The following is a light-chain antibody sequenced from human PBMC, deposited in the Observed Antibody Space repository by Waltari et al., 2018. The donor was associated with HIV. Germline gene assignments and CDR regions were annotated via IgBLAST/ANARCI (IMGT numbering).Light chain of an antibody. V-gene: IGLV1-44*01. J-gene: IGLJ2*01. CDR1: SYHSARKT. Sequence: QSVLTQPPSSSGTPARGVTISCSGSSYHSARKTVNWYQHLPGTAPKLLIISNTQRPSGGPDRFSGSKSGTSASLAISGLQAEDEADYYCAAWDDSLNGVVFGGGTKLTVL. CDR2: SNT. CDR3: AAWDDSLNGVV.